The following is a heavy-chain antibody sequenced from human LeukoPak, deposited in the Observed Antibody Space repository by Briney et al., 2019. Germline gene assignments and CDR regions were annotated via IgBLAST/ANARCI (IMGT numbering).Heavy chain of an antibody. CDR2: ISGSGGST. V-gene: IGHV3-23*01. CDR1: GFTFRSYA. CDR3: ASRGVWLRPQKPIYGDYVYNDY. D-gene: IGHD4-17*01. Sequence: PGGSLRLSCAASGFTFRSYAMSWVRQAPGKGLEWVSAISGSGGSTYYADSVKGRFTISRDNSKNTLYLQMNSLRAEDTAVYYCASRGVWLRPQKPIYGDYVYNDYWGQGTLVTVSS. J-gene: IGHJ4*02.